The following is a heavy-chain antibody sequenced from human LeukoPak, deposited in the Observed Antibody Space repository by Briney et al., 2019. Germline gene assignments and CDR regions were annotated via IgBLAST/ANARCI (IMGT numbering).Heavy chain of an antibody. Sequence: SETLSLTCAVYGGSFSGYYWSWIRQPPGKGLEWIGEINHSGSTNYNPSLKSRVTISVDTSKSQFSLKLSSVTAADTAVYYCARGRNSSGWYRYWGQGTLVTVSS. V-gene: IGHV4-34*01. J-gene: IGHJ4*02. CDR2: INHSGST. D-gene: IGHD6-19*01. CDR3: ARGRNSSGWYRY. CDR1: GGSFSGYY.